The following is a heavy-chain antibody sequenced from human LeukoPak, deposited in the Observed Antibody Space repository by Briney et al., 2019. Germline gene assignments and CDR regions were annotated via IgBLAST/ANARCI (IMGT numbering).Heavy chain of an antibody. J-gene: IGHJ1*01. CDR2: IYYSGST. Sequence: SETLSLTCTVSGGSISSYYWSWLRQPPGKGLEWLGYIYYSGSTNYNPSLKSRVTISVDTSKNQFSLKLSSVTAADTAVYYCARGYYGDYVSDSYFQHWGQGTLVTVSS. V-gene: IGHV4-59*01. CDR1: GGSISSYY. CDR3: ARGYYGDYVSDSYFQH. D-gene: IGHD4-17*01.